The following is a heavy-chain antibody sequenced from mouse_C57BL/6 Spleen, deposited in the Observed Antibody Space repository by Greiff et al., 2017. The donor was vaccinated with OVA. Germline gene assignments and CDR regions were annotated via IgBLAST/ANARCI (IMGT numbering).Heavy chain of an antibody. CDR2: ISSGSSTI. CDR1: GFTFSDYG. J-gene: IGHJ4*01. CDR3: ARTPPIYYDYDEYYAMDY. Sequence: DVKLVESGGGLVKPGGSLKLSCAASGFTFSDYGMHWVRRAPEKGLEWVAYISSGSSTIYYADTVKGRFTISRDNAKNTLFLQMTSLRSEDTAMYYCARTPPIYYDYDEYYAMDYWGQGTSVTVSS. D-gene: IGHD2-4*01. V-gene: IGHV5-17*01.